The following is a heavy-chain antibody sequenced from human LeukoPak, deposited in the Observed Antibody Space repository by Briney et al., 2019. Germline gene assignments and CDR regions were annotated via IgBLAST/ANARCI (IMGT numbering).Heavy chain of an antibody. D-gene: IGHD3-22*01. J-gene: IGHJ4*02. V-gene: IGHV3-9*01. CDR1: GFTFDDYA. CDR2: ISWNSGSI. CDR3: AKNPVPYYDSSGYPYFDY. Sequence: PGGSLRLSCAASGFTFDDYAMHWVRQAPGKGLEWVSGISWNSGSIGYADSVKGRFTISRDNAKNSLYLQMNSLRAEDTALYYCAKNPVPYYDSSGYPYFDYWGQGTLVTVSS.